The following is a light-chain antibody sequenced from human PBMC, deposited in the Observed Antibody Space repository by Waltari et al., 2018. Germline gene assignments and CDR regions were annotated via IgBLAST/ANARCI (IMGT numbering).Light chain of an antibody. CDR3: QQSYTTPRT. CDR1: QNINTY. J-gene: IGKJ2*01. Sequence: DIQMTQSPSSLSASVGDRVTITCRASQNINTYLNWYQQKVGRAPKLLIYATSSLQSGVPSRFSGSGSGTHFTLTINSLQPEDFATYSCQQSYTTPRTFGQGTRLEIK. V-gene: IGKV1-39*01. CDR2: ATS.